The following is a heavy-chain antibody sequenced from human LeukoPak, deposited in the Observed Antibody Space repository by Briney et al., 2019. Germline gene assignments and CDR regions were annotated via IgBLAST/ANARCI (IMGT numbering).Heavy chain of an antibody. CDR1: GGSFSDYD. V-gene: IGHV4-4*07. J-gene: IGHJ3*02. CDR3: ARDPGPYAFDI. CDR2: IYTSGST. Sequence: SETLSLTCAVYGGSFSDYDWSWIRQPAGKGLEWIGRIYTSGSTNYNPSLKSRVTMSVDTSKNQFSLKLGSVTAADTAVYYCARDPGPYAFDIWGQGTMVTVSS.